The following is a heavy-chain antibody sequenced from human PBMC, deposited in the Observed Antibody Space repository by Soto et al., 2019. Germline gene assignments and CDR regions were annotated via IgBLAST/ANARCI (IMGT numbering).Heavy chain of an antibody. V-gene: IGHV1-69*13. CDR2: IIPIFGTA. CDR3: ARDPLEDGIKIFGVALDY. D-gene: IGHD3-3*01. J-gene: IGHJ4*02. Sequence: SVKVSCKASGGTFSSYAISWVRQAPGQGLEWMGGIIPIFGTANYAQKFQGRVTITADESTSTAYMELSSLRSEDTAVYYCARDPLEDGIKIFGVALDYWGQGTLVTVSS. CDR1: GGTFSSYA.